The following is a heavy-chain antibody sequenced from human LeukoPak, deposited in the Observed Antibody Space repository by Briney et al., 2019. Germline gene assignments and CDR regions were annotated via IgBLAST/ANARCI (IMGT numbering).Heavy chain of an antibody. D-gene: IGHD2-15*01. CDR1: GSTFSIYA. V-gene: IGHV3-23*01. CDR2: ISGSGGST. J-gene: IGHJ6*02. CDR3: VRGYSFGPYGMDV. Sequence: PGGSLRLSCAASGSTFSIYAMTWVRQAPGKGLEWVSIISGSGGSTAYADSVKGRFTISRDNSKNTLYLQMSSLRAEDTAVYFCVRGYSFGPYGMDVWGQGTTVTVSS.